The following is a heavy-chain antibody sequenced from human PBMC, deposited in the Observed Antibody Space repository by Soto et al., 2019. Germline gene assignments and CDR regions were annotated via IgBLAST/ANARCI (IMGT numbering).Heavy chain of an antibody. V-gene: IGHV3-53*01. CDR2: LYTGGTI. CDR1: GFSVSRKY. D-gene: IGHD2-15*01. CDR3: ARGCGGGSCYSDWDY. Sequence: PGGSLRLSCTVSGFSVSRKYMGWVRQAPEKGLEWVSVLYTGGTIFYTDSVKGRFTISRDTSNNTLYLQMNSLRVEDTAVYYCARGCGGGSCYSDWDYWGQGTLVTVSS. J-gene: IGHJ4*02.